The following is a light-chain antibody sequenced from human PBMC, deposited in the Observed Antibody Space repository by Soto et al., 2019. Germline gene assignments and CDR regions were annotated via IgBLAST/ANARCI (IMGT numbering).Light chain of an antibody. V-gene: IGKV4-1*01. Sequence: DIVMTQSPDSLAVSLGERATINCKSSQSVLFSSNNRNYLAWYQQKPGQPPTLLIYWASTRESGGPDRFSGSGSGTDFTLTISSLQAEDVAVYYCQQYYSPPPTFGPGTKVYIK. CDR1: QSVLFSSNNRNY. J-gene: IGKJ3*01. CDR2: WAS. CDR3: QQYYSPPPT.